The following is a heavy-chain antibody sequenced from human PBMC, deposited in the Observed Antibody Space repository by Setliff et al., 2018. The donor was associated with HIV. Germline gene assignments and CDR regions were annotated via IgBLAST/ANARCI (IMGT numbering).Heavy chain of an antibody. V-gene: IGHV4-39*01. CDR2: IYYSGST. CDR1: GGSISSSSYY. D-gene: IGHD3-3*01. CDR3: ASLTTDRFLEWLFVY. J-gene: IGHJ4*02. Sequence: LSLTCTVSGGSISSSSYYWGWIRQPPGKGLEWIGSIYYSGSTYYNPSLKTRATISVDTSKNQFSLKLSSVTAADTAVYYCASLTTDRFLEWLFVYWGQGTLVT.